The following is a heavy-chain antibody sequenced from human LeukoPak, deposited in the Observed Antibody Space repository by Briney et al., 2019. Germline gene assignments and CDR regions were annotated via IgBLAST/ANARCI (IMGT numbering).Heavy chain of an antibody. CDR3: ARRSATSYYSP. CDR2: IDPSDSYT. V-gene: IGHV5-10-1*01. J-gene: IGHJ5*02. Sequence: GESLKISCKGSGHTFTGFWITWVRQMPGKGLEWMGRIDPSDSYTNYSPSFQGHVTISADKSISTAYPQWSSLKASDTAMYFCARRSATSYYSPWGQGTLVTVSS. CDR1: GHTFTGFW. D-gene: IGHD3-9*01.